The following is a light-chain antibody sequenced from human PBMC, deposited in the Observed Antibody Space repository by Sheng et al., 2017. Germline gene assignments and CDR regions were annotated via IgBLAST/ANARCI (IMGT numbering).Light chain of an antibody. V-gene: IGLV2-11*01. CDR1: SSDVRGFNY. CDR2: DVT. Sequence: QSALTQPRSVSGSPGQSVTISCTGTSSDVRGFNYVSWYQQHPGKAPKVIMYDVTKRPSGVPDRFSGSKSGNTASLTISGLQAEDEADYYCCSYVGGYTFVFGTGTQVTVL. CDR3: CSYVGGYTFV. J-gene: IGLJ1*01.